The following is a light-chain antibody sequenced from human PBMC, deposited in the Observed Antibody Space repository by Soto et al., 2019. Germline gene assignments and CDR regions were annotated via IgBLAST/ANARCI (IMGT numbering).Light chain of an antibody. CDR1: QSIGTY. CDR3: QQYGSSPIT. V-gene: IGKV3-20*01. J-gene: IGKJ5*01. CDR2: GAS. Sequence: EIVLTQSPGTLSLSPGEGATLSCRASQSIGTYLAWYRQKPGQAPSLLIYGASSRATGIPDRFSGSGSGTDFALTISRLEPEDFAVYYCQQYGSSPITFGQGTRL.